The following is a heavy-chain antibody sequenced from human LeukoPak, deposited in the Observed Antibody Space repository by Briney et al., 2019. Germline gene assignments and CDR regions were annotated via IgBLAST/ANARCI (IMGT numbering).Heavy chain of an antibody. CDR3: VRDKEVVTGIGWFGP. V-gene: IGHV3-74*01. J-gene: IGHJ5*02. D-gene: IGHD2-21*02. Sequence: QPGGSLRLSCAASGFAFSNYWMHWVRQAPGKGLVWVSRIDSDGKSTNYADSVKGRFTISRDNAKNTLYLQMNSLRVEDTAVYYCVRDKEVVTGIGWFGPWGQGTLVTVSS. CDR1: GFAFSNYW. CDR2: IDSDGKST.